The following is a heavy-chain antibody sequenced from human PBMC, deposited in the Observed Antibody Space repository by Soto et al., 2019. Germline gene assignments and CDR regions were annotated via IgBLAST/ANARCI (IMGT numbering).Heavy chain of an antibody. CDR2: ISADGSKK. J-gene: IGHJ4*02. Sequence: PGGSLRLSCAASGFTFSSYGMHWVRQAPGKGPEWVAVISADGSKKDYADNVKGRFTISRDDSKNTLYLQMNSLRADDTAVYYCAKDVDTALAHLDYWGQGTLVTVSS. V-gene: IGHV3-30*18. CDR3: AKDVDTALAHLDY. CDR1: GFTFSSYG. D-gene: IGHD5-18*01.